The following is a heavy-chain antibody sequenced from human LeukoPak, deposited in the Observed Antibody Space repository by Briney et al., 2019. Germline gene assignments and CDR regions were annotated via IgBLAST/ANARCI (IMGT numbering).Heavy chain of an antibody. CDR3: ARESGLSLWDGDYYHYYYYGIDV. Sequence: GGSLRLSCAASGFTFSSYWMSWVRQAPGKGLEWVANIKQDGSEKYYVDSVKGRFTISRDNAKNSLYLQMNSLRAEDTAVYYCARESGLSLWDGDYYHYYYYGIDVWGQGTTVTVSS. CDR2: IKQDGSEK. J-gene: IGHJ6*02. D-gene: IGHD4-17*01. CDR1: GFTFSSYW. V-gene: IGHV3-7*03.